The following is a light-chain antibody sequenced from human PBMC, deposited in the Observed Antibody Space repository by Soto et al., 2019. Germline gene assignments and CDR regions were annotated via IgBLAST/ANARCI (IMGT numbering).Light chain of an antibody. CDR2: DAS. CDR1: QDIANY. V-gene: IGKV1-33*01. Sequence: DIQMTQSPSSLSASVGDRVTITCQASQDIANYLNWYQQKPGEAPKLLIYDASNLETGVPSRFSGSGSGTDFTFTISSLQAEDIATYYCQQYDNLITFGQGTRLEIK. CDR3: QQYDNLIT. J-gene: IGKJ5*01.